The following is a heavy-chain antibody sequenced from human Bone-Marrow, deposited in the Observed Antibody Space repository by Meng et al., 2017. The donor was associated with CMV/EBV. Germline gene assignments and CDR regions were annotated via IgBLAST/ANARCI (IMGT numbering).Heavy chain of an antibody. Sequence: GGSLRLSCAASGFIFSDYYMSWIRQAPGKGLEWVSYISSNDTTLYYADSVKGRFTISRDNAKNSLSLQMNSLRAEDTAVYYCARAARGGATSAQYFQYWGQGTLVTVYS. V-gene: IGHV3-11*01. J-gene: IGHJ1*01. CDR3: ARAARGGATSAQYFQY. CDR2: ISSNDTTL. D-gene: IGHD1-26*01. CDR1: GFIFSDYY.